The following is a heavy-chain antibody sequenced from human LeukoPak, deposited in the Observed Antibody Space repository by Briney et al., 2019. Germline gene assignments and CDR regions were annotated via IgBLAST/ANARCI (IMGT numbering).Heavy chain of an antibody. CDR1: GFTFSSYG. D-gene: IGHD5-12*01. CDR2: IWYDGSNK. CDR3: AASGYDSFDY. Sequence: GGSLRLSCAASGFTFSSYGMHWVRQAPGKGLEWVAVIWYDGSNKYYADSVKGPFTISRDNSKNTLYLQMNSLRAEDTAVYYCAASGYDSFDYWGQGTLVTVSS. V-gene: IGHV3-33*01. J-gene: IGHJ4*02.